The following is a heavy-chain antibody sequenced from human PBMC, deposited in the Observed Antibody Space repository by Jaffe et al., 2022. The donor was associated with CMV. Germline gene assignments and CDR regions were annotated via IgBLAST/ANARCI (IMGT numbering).Heavy chain of an antibody. D-gene: IGHD5-18*01. CDR1: GFTFSSYT. J-gene: IGHJ3*02. Sequence: EVQLVESGGRLVKPGGSLRLSCEASGFTFSSYTMSWVRQAPGKGLEWVSSMSGSRRHIYYADSVKGRFTISRDNGKNSLYLQMNSLRVEDTAIYYCAKDVTAMPTAVPWKYGVPGVDPEPYDPFHIWGQGTVVTVSS. CDR3: AKDVTAMPTAVPWKYGVPGVDPEPYDPFHI. V-gene: IGHV3-21*01. CDR2: MSGSRRHI.